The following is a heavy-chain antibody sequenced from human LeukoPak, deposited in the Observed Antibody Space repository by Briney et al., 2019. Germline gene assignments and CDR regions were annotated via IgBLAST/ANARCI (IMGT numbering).Heavy chain of an antibody. D-gene: IGHD3-22*01. CDR1: GFVFSTYW. CDR3: ARTGVGSGLTY. V-gene: IGHV3-7*03. Sequence: GGSLRLSCAASGFVFSTYWMTWVRQAPGKGLEWVANINLDGTEEHYVDSSLKGRFTISRDNTKNSLYLQMNSLRVDDTAVYFCARTGVGSGLTYWGQGTQVTVSS. J-gene: IGHJ4*02. CDR2: INLDGTEE.